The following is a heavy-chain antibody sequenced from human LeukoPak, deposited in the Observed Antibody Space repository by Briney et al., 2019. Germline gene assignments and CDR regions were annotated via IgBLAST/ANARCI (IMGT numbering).Heavy chain of an antibody. CDR2: IHYSGNT. Sequence: PSETLSLTCTLSGGSISSSIHYWGWVRQSPRKGLEWIGTIHYSGNTYYNPSLRSRLTISLDTSNNQFSLKLSSVTAADTAVYYCATYTEDYSGPAFAPWGQGTLVIVSS. J-gene: IGHJ5*02. CDR3: ATYTEDYSGPAFAP. V-gene: IGHV4-39*07. D-gene: IGHD3-16*01. CDR1: GGSISSSIHY.